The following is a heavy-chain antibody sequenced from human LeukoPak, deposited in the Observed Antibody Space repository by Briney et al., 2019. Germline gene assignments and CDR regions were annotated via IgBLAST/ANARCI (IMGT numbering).Heavy chain of an antibody. CDR1: RFTFNRYW. Sequence: PGGSLRLSCAASRFTFNRYWMNWVRQAPGKGLEWVANIRHDGRETYYADSVKDRFIISRDNAKNSLYLQMHSLRVEDTALYYCAGTPIGWESYGYIEWGRGNLVTVSS. CDR3: AGTPIGWESYGYIE. D-gene: IGHD5-18*01. CDR2: IRHDGRET. V-gene: IGHV3-7*03. J-gene: IGHJ4*02.